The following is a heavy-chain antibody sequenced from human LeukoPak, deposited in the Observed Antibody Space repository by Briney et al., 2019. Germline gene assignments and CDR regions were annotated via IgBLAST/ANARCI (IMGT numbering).Heavy chain of an antibody. Sequence: PGGSLRLSCAASGFTCSSYWMNWVRQAPGKGLVWVSRINSDGSSTSYADSVKGRFTISRDNAKNTLYLQMNSLRAEDTAVYYCARAPYSGSQFDYWGQGTLVTVSS. V-gene: IGHV3-74*01. J-gene: IGHJ4*02. D-gene: IGHD1-26*01. CDR3: ARAPYSGSQFDY. CDR2: INSDGSST. CDR1: GFTCSSYW.